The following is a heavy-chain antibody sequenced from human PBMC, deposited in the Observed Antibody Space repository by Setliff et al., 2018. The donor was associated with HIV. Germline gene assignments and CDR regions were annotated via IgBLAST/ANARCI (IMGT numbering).Heavy chain of an antibody. CDR2: MYYGGST. CDR1: GGSISSSSYY. J-gene: IGHJ4*02. Sequence: PSETLSLTCTVSGGSISSSSYYWGWIRQPPGKGLEWIGNMYYGGSTNSNPSLKSRVTMSIDASKNQFSLNLRSVTAADTATYYCARGNYYASGLDYWGQGTLVTVS. V-gene: IGHV4-61*05. D-gene: IGHD1-26*01. CDR3: ARGNYYASGLDY.